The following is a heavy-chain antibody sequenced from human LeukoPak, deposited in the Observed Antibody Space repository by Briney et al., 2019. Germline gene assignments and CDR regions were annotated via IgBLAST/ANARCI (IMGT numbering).Heavy chain of an antibody. V-gene: IGHV4-34*01. CDR2: INHSGST. CDR3: ARGSIAVAGRLDY. J-gene: IGHJ4*02. CDR1: GGSFSGYY. D-gene: IGHD6-19*01. Sequence: SETLSLTCAVYGGSFSGYYWSWIRQLPGKGLEWIGEINHSGSTNYNPSLKSRVTISVDTSKNQFSLKLSSVTAADTAVYYCARGSIAVAGRLDYWGQGTLVTVSS.